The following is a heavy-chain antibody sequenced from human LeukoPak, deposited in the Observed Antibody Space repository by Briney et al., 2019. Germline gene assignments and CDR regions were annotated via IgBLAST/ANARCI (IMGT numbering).Heavy chain of an antibody. CDR1: GYTFTSYY. CDR2: INPSGGST. J-gene: IGHJ4*02. V-gene: IGHV1-46*03. Sequence: ASVKVSCKASGYTFTSYYMHWVRQAPGQGLEWMGIINPSGGSTSYAQKFQGRVTMTRDTSTSTVYMERSSLRSEDTAVYYCARWEGANFDWPRIDYWGQGTLVTVSS. D-gene: IGHD3-9*01. CDR3: ARWEGANFDWPRIDY.